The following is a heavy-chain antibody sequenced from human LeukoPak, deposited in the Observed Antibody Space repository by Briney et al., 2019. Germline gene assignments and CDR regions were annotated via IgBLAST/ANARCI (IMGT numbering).Heavy chain of an antibody. CDR3: ARESNNWYSAFDF. Sequence: GGSLRLSCTASGFTFSSYWMSWVRQAPGKGLEWVANIKQDGSEKYYVDSVKGRFTISSDNAKNSLYLQMNSLRAEDTAVYYCARESNNWYSAFDFWGQGTMVTVSS. V-gene: IGHV3-7*01. J-gene: IGHJ3*01. CDR1: GFTFSSYW. CDR2: IKQDGSEK. D-gene: IGHD6-13*01.